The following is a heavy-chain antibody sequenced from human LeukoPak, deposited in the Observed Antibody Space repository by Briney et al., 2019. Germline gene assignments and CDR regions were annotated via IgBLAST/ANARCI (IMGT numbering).Heavy chain of an antibody. CDR3: ARVRQQLVDFDY. J-gene: IGHJ4*02. CDR2: INPNSGGT. V-gene: IGHV1-2*02. CDR1: GYTFTGYY. Sequence: ASVTVSCKASGYTFTGYYMHWVRQAPGQGREGMGWINPNSGGTNYAQKFQGRVTMTRDTSISTAYMELGRLRSDDTAVYYCARVRQQLVDFDYWGQGTLVTVSS. D-gene: IGHD6-13*01.